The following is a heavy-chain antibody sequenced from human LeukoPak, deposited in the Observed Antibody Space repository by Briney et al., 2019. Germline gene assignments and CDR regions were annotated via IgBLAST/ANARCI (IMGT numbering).Heavy chain of an antibody. CDR1: GFSFNNSD. D-gene: IGHD6-19*01. J-gene: IGHJ6*03. Sequence: GGSLRLSCAASGFSFNNSDMHWVRQAPGKGLDWVTFIWYDGSNKYYADSVKGRFTISRDNSKNTLYLQMNSLRAEDTAVYYCAKDYSASSGWFVINYYMDVWGKGTTVTISS. CDR2: IWYDGSNK. V-gene: IGHV3-30*02. CDR3: AKDYSASSGWFVINYYMDV.